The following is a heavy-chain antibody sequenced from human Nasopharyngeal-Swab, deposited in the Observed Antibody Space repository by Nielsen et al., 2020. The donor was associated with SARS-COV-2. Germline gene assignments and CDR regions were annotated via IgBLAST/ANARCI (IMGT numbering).Heavy chain of an antibody. V-gene: IGHV3-15*07. Sequence: WIRQPPGKGLEWVGRIKSKTDGGTTDYAAPVKGRFTISRDDSKNTLYLQMNSLKTEDTAVYYCARDPSYDSSGFRVWGQGTMVTVSS. D-gene: IGHD3-22*01. CDR3: ARDPSYDSSGFRV. CDR2: IKSKTDGGTT. J-gene: IGHJ3*01.